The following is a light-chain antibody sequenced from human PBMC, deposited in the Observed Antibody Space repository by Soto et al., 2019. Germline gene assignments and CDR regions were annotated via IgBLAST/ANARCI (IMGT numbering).Light chain of an antibody. CDR3: QSSDNSVSGSGV. CDR2: GHN. Sequence: QSELTQPPSVSGAPGQRVTISCTGSYSNIGAGYEVHWYQQVPGSAPKLLVSGHNNRPAGVPDRFFGSKSGSSASLTIIGLQAEDEADYYCQSSDNSVSGSGVFGGGTKLTVL. CDR1: YSNIGAGYE. V-gene: IGLV1-40*01. J-gene: IGLJ3*02.